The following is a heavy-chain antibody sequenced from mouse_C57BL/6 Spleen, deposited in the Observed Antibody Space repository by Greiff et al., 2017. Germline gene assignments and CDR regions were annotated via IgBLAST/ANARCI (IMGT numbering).Heavy chain of an antibody. CDR2: IYPRSGNT. V-gene: IGHV1-81*01. J-gene: IGHJ4*01. CDR1: GYTFTSYG. D-gene: IGHD1-1*01. CDR3: ARWLDYYGSRDYYAMDY. Sequence: QVQLKESGAELARPGASVKLSCKASGYTFTSYGISWVKQRTGQGLEWIGEIYPRSGNTYYNEKFKGKATLTADKSSSTAYMELRSLTSEDSAVYFCARWLDYYGSRDYYAMDYWGQGTSVTVSS.